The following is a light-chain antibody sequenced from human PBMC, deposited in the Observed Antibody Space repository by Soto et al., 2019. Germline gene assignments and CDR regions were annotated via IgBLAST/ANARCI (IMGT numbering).Light chain of an antibody. Sequence: EIVLTQSPGTLSLSPGERATLSCRASQSVSSSYLAWYQQKPGQAPRLLIYGASSSATGFPDRFSGSESGTDFTLTSSRLEPEDFAVYYCQQYGSSPYTFGQGNKLEIK. CDR2: GAS. CDR3: QQYGSSPYT. CDR1: QSVSSSY. J-gene: IGKJ2*01. V-gene: IGKV3-20*01.